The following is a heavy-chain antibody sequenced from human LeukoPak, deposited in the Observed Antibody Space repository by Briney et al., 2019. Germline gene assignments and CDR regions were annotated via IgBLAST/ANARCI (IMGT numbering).Heavy chain of an antibody. CDR1: GFTFSNYA. CDR3: AKDDHYGSGGFPTDY. D-gene: IGHD3-10*01. Sequence: AGGSLRLSCAASGFTFSNYAMSWVRQAPGKGLEWVSAISGSSGGTYYADSVKGRFTISRDNSKNTLYLQMNSLRAEDTAVYYCAKDDHYGSGGFPTDYWGQGTLVTVSS. CDR2: ISGSSGGT. V-gene: IGHV3-23*01. J-gene: IGHJ4*02.